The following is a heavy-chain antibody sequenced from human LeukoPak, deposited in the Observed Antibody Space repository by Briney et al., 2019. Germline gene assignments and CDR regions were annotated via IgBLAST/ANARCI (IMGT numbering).Heavy chain of an antibody. CDR3: ARDLESSGWYWFDP. Sequence: ASVKVSCKASGYTFTSYGISWVRQAPGQGLEWMGWISAYNGNTKYAQKFQGRVTMTTDTSTSTAHMELRSLRSDDTAVYYCARDLESSGWYWFDPWGQGTLVTVSS. CDR2: ISAYNGNT. CDR1: GYTFTSYG. D-gene: IGHD6-19*01. J-gene: IGHJ5*02. V-gene: IGHV1-18*01.